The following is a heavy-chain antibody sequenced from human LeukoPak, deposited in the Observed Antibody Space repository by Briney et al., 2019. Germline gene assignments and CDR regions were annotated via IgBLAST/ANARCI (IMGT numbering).Heavy chain of an antibody. CDR2: IYYSGST. J-gene: IGHJ3*02. Sequence: PSETLSLTCSVSGGSISNSNYYWGWIRLPLGKGMEWIGTIYYSGSTNYNPSLKSRVTISVDTSKNQFSLKLNSVTAADTAVYYCARQGYCSGGSCYPEAAFDIWGQGTKVTVSS. CDR1: GGSISNSNYY. V-gene: IGHV4-39*01. CDR3: ARQGYCSGGSCYPEAAFDI. D-gene: IGHD2-15*01.